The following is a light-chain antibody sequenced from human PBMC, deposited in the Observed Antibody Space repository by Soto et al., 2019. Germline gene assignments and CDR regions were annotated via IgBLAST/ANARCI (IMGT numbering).Light chain of an antibody. J-gene: IGKJ1*01. CDR1: QSVSSSY. CDR3: QQYGSSRT. V-gene: IGKV3-20*01. Sequence: EIVLTQSPGTLSLSPGERATLSCRASQSVSSSYLAWYQQKPVQAPRLLIYGASSRATSIPDRFSGSGSGTDFTLTISRLEPEDFAVYYCQQYGSSRTFGQGTKVEIK. CDR2: GAS.